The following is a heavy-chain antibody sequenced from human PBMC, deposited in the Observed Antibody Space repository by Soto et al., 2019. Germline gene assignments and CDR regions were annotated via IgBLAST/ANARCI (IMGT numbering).Heavy chain of an antibody. D-gene: IGHD3-16*01. CDR3: ARGRGGHHDY. J-gene: IGHJ4*02. CDR1: GGSISSYY. CDR2: IYYSGST. Sequence: VQLQESGPGLVKPSETLSLTCTVSGGSISSYYWSWIRQPPGKGLEWIGYIYYSGSTNYNPSLKSRVTISVDTSKNQFSLKLSSVTAADTAVYYCARGRGGHHDYWGQGTLVTVSS. V-gene: IGHV4-59*01.